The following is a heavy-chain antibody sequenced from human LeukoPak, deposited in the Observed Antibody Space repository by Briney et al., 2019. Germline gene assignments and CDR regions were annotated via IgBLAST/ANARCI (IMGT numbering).Heavy chain of an antibody. V-gene: IGHV4-39*02. CDR2: IYYSGTT. Sequence: PSETLSLTCTVSGGSISSNIDHWGWLRQPPGKGLEWIGTIYYSGTTYYNPSLKSRVTISIDTSKNHFSLKLTSVTAADTAVYYCARVVMGPAHYYYYYMDVWGKGTTVTVSS. D-gene: IGHD2/OR15-2a*01. J-gene: IGHJ6*03. CDR3: ARVVMGPAHYYYYYMDV. CDR1: GGSISSNIDH.